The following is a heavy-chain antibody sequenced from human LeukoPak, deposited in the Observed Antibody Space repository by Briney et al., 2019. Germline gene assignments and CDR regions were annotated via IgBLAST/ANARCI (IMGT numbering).Heavy chain of an antibody. CDR1: GYSISSGYY. D-gene: IGHD3-22*01. CDR2: IYHSGST. Sequence: SETLSLTCAVSGYSISSGYYWGWIRQPPGKGLEYIGSIYHSGSTYYNPSLKGRVTISVDTSKNQFSLRLTSVTAADTAVYYCARHAPYYYDSSGYYQNWGQGTMVTVSS. CDR3: ARHAPYYYDSSGYYQN. J-gene: IGHJ3*01. V-gene: IGHV4-38-2*01.